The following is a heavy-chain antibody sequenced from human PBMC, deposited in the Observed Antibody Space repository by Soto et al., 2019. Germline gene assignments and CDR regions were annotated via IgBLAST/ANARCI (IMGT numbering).Heavy chain of an antibody. Sequence: SETLSLTCTVSGGSIGSYYWSWIRQPPGKGLEWIGYIYYSGNTKYNPSLKSRVTISVDTPKNQFSLKLRSVTAADTAVYYCATFHNYFDYWGQGALVTVSS. J-gene: IGHJ4*02. CDR3: ATFHNYFDY. CDR2: IYYSGNT. CDR1: GGSIGSYY. V-gene: IGHV4-59*01.